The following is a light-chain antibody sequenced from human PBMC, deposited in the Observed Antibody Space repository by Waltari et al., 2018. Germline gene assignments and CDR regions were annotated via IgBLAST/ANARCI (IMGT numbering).Light chain of an antibody. Sequence: EIVMTQSPATLSVSLGERATLSCGASQSVSNPVAWYQQKPGQAPRLLISDASTRATGIPARFIGSGSGTEFTLTINSLQSEDCAVYYCQQYDVWWTFGQGTKVAIK. V-gene: IGKV3-15*01. J-gene: IGKJ1*01. CDR2: DAS. CDR1: QSVSNP. CDR3: QQYDVWWT.